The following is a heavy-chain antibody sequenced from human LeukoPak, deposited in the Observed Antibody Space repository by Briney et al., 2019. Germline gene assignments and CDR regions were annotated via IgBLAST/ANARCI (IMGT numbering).Heavy chain of an antibody. CDR3: ARRPKEIWGSYDN. Sequence: SGPTLVKPTQTLTLTCTFPGFSLITSGVGVGWGRQPPGKALEWLALIYWNDDKRYSPSLRSRLTLNKDTSKNQVVLTMTNMDPLDTATYYCARRPKEIWGSYDNWGQGILVTVSS. V-gene: IGHV2-5*01. CDR1: GFSLITSGVG. J-gene: IGHJ4*02. CDR2: IYWNDDK. D-gene: IGHD3-16*01.